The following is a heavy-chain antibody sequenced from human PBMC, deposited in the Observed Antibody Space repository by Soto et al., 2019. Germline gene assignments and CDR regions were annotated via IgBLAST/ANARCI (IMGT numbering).Heavy chain of an antibody. CDR3: ARDSSMTYYYGMDV. CDR1: GGSVNSGSYY. V-gene: IGHV4-61*01. Sequence: LSLTCTVSGGSVNSGSYYWSWIRQSPGKGLEWIGYIYYSGSTNSNPSLKSRVTISLDTSKNQFSLKLSSVTAADTAVYYCARDSSMTYYYGMDVWGQGTTVTVSS. CDR2: IYYSGST. J-gene: IGHJ6*02.